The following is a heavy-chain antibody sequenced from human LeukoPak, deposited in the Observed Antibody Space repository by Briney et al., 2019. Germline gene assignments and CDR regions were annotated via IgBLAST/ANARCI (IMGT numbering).Heavy chain of an antibody. CDR2: VGTKAKSYTT. Sequence: GGSLRLSCAASGVTFGGSAMHWVRQPSGKGLEWVGRVGTKAKSYTTAYGASVKGRFTISRDDSKNTAYLQMNSLKTEDTAVYYCTTSTVTTNYYYSSMDVWGKGTTVTVSS. CDR1: GVTFGGSA. D-gene: IGHD4-11*01. J-gene: IGHJ6*03. CDR3: TTSTVTTNYYYSSMDV. V-gene: IGHV3-73*01.